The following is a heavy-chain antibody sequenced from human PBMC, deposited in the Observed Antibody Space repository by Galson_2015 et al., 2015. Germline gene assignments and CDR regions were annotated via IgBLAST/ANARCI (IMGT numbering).Heavy chain of an antibody. D-gene: IGHD2-15*01. CDR2: MNPDGSES. J-gene: IGHJ4*02. CDR3: ARGRRFYCSHNGCYSAY. V-gene: IGHV3-7*03. CDR1: GFTFTSYE. Sequence: SVKLSCEASGFTFTSYEISWLRQATGKGLEWVGRMNPDGSESYSADSVKGRVTITRDTANSSMFLQMNSLRAEDTAVYYCARGRRFYCSHNGCYSAYWGQGTLVTVSS.